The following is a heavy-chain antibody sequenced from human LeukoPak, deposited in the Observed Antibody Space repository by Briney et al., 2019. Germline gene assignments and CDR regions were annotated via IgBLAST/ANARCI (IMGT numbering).Heavy chain of an antibody. CDR1: GFTVSSNY. Sequence: GGSLRLSCAASGFTVSSNYMSWVRQAPGKGLEWVSVIYSGGSTYYADSVKGRFTISRDNSKNTLYLQMNSLRAEDTAVYYCARDKSGIGYYYYYYTDVWGKGTTVTVSS. J-gene: IGHJ6*03. CDR3: ARDKSGIGYYYYYYTDV. V-gene: IGHV3-66*02. CDR2: IYSGGST. D-gene: IGHD3-10*01.